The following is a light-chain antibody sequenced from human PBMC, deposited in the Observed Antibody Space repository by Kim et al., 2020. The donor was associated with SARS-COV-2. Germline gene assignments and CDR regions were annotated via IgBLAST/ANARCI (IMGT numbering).Light chain of an antibody. CDR1: QVISNY. V-gene: IGKV1-27*01. CDR2: AAS. CDR3: EKYNSAPLT. Sequence: ASVGDRVTITCRASQVISNYLAWYQQKPGEVPKLLIYAASTLQSGVPSRFSGSGFGTDFTLTISSLQPEDVATYYGEKYNSAPLTFGGGTKVDIK. J-gene: IGKJ4*01.